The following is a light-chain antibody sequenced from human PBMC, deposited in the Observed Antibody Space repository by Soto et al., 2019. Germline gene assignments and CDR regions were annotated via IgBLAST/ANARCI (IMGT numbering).Light chain of an antibody. CDR3: QQFHNWHPIT. J-gene: IGKJ5*01. V-gene: IGKV3-15*01. CDR2: GAY. Sequence: EIVLTQSPCTLSLSVGERATLSCRASQSVSSSYLAWYQQKPGQAHTLLIYGAYTRATGIPARFSGSGSATAFTLTTSSLKSADLSVSYCQQFHNWHPITVGQGKRLEIK. CDR1: QSVSSSY.